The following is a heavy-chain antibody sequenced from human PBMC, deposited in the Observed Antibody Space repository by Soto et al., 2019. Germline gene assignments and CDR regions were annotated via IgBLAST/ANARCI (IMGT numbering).Heavy chain of an antibody. V-gene: IGHV4-34*01. CDR3: ARDEGDYVWGDRILYGMDG. Sequence: XETLSLTCAVYGGSFSGYYWSWIRHPPGKGLEWIGEINHSGSTNYNPSLKSRVTISVDTSKNQFSRKLSSVTAADTAVYYCARDEGDYVWGDRILYGMDGWGQGTTGTVSS. D-gene: IGHD3-16*01. CDR2: INHSGST. CDR1: GGSFSGYY. J-gene: IGHJ6*02.